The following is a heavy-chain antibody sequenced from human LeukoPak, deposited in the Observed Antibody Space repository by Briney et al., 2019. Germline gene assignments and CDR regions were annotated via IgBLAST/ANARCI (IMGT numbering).Heavy chain of an antibody. CDR1: GGSISSYY. V-gene: IGHV4-38-2*02. CDR3: ARGRYFDWLPPGYFDY. D-gene: IGHD3-9*01. CDR2: IYHSGST. Sequence: SETLSLTCTVSGGSISSYYWGWIRQPPGKGLEWIGSIYHSGSTYYNPSLKSRVTISVDTSKNQFSLKLSSVTAADTAVYYCARGRYFDWLPPGYFDYWGQGTLVTVSS. J-gene: IGHJ4*02.